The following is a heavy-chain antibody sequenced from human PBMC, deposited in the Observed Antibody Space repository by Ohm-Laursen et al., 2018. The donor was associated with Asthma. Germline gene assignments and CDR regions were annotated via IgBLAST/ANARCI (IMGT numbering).Heavy chain of an antibody. Sequence: SQTLSLTCTVSGGSISSGGYYWSWIRQHPGKGLEWIGYIYHSGTTYYKSSLQSRVTISVDTSKNQFSLSLSSVTAADTAVYCCARVLDDSSGYGFDFWGQGTLVTVSS. J-gene: IGHJ4*02. CDR1: GGSISSGGYY. V-gene: IGHV4-30-4*08. CDR2: IYHSGTT. CDR3: ARVLDDSSGYGFDF. D-gene: IGHD3-22*01.